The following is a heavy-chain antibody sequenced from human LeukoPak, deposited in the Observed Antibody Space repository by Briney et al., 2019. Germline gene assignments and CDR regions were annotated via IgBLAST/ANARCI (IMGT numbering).Heavy chain of an antibody. CDR2: ISGSGDST. V-gene: IGHV3-23*01. J-gene: IGHJ6*02. CDR3: AKDPYCSGGSCRGMDV. CDR1: GFTFSNYV. Sequence: GGSLRLSCAASGFTFSNYVMSWVRQAPGKGLEWVSVISGSGDSTDYADSVKGRFTISRDNSKNTLYLQMNSLRAEDTAVYYCAKDPYCSGGSCRGMDVWGQGTTVTVSS. D-gene: IGHD2-15*01.